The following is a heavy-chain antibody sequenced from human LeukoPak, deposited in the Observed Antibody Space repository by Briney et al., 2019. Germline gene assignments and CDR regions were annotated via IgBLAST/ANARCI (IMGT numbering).Heavy chain of an antibody. CDR1: GYTFTIYA. D-gene: IGHD3-9*01. CDR3: ARGTVAYDILKKFGLPDY. CDR2: INAGNGNT. J-gene: IGHJ4*02. V-gene: IGHV1-3*01. Sequence: ASVNVSYRASGYTFTIYAMHWVRQAPGQRREGMGWINAGNGNTKYSQKFQGRVTITRDTSASTAYMELSSLRSEDTAVYYCARGTVAYDILKKFGLPDYWGQGTLVTVSS.